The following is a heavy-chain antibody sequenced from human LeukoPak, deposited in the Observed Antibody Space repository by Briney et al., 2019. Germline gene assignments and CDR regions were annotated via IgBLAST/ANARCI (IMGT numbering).Heavy chain of an antibody. CDR3: AKGRAVVPAATYDY. J-gene: IGHJ4*02. Sequence: SGGSLRLSCAASGFTFSSYAMSWVRQAPGKGLEWVSAISGSGGSTYYADSVKGRFTISRDNSKNTLYLQMNSLRAEDAAVYYCAKGRAVVPAATYDYWGQGTLVTVSS. V-gene: IGHV3-23*01. CDR2: ISGSGGST. CDR1: GFTFSSYA. D-gene: IGHD2-2*01.